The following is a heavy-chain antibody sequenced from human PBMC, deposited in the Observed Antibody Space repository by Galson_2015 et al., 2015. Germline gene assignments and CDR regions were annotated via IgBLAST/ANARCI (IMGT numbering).Heavy chain of an antibody. CDR2: IKQDGSEK. V-gene: IGHV3-7*01. J-gene: IGHJ4*02. Sequence: SLRLSCAASGFTFSSYWMSWVRQAPGKGLEWVANIKQDGSEKYYVDSVKGRFTISRDNAKNSLYLQMNSLRAEDTAVYYCAREYDILTGHIDYWGQGTLVTVSS. CDR3: AREYDILTGHIDY. D-gene: IGHD3-9*01. CDR1: GFTFSSYW.